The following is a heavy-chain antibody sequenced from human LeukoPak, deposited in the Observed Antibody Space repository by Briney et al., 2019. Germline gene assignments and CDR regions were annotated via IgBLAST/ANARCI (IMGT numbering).Heavy chain of an antibody. V-gene: IGHV4-39*07. CDR1: GGSISSGSYY. CDR3: ARSLAAAGTGFDY. D-gene: IGHD6-13*01. J-gene: IGHJ4*02. CDR2: INHSGST. Sequence: SQTLSLTCTVSGGSISSGSYYWSWIRQPPGKGLEWIGEINHSGSTNYNPSLKSRVTISVDTSKNQFSLKLSSVTAADTAVYYCARSLAAAGTGFDYWGQGTLVTVSS.